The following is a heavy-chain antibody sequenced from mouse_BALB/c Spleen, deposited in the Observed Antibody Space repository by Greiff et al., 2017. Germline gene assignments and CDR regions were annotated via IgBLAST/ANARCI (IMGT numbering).Heavy chain of an antibody. Sequence: VQLQQSGAELVKPGASVQLSCKASGYTFTSYDINWVRQRPEQGLEWIGWIFPGDGSTKYNEKFKGKATLTTDKSSSTAYMQLSRLTSEDSAVYFCAREGFITTAHFDVWGAGTTVTVSS. CDR1: GYTFTSYD. CDR3: AREGFITTAHFDV. CDR2: IFPGDGST. V-gene: IGHV1S56*01. J-gene: IGHJ1*01. D-gene: IGHD1-2*01.